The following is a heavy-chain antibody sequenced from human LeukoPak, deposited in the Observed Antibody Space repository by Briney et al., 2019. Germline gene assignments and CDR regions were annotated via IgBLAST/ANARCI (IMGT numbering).Heavy chain of an antibody. D-gene: IGHD2-15*01. Sequence: GGSLRLSCVASGFTFSDYSMNWVRQAPGKGLEWVSSFSSNSYYIYYADSVKGRFTISRDNAKNSLCLQMNSLRAEDTAVYYCARDCPFGGGSCSRRYGMDVWGQGTTVTVSS. CDR2: FSSNSYYI. J-gene: IGHJ6*02. CDR1: GFTFSDYS. CDR3: ARDCPFGGGSCSRRYGMDV. V-gene: IGHV3-21*01.